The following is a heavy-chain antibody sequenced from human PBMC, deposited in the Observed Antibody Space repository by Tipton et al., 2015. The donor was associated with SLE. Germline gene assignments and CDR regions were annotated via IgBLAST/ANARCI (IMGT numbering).Heavy chain of an antibody. CDR3: ARDPRWGGKYDSDAYADY. Sequence: QVQLVQSGAEMKRPGASVKVSCTASGYTFTNYGFSWVRQAPGQGLEWVGWISTYNGNTVYRQELQGRLTLTTDTSTRTAYMELRRLASADTAVYYCARDPRWGGKYDSDAYADYWGQGTLVPVSS. J-gene: IGHJ4*02. CDR1: GYTFTNYG. CDR2: ISTYNGNT. V-gene: IGHV1-18*04. D-gene: IGHD3-22*01.